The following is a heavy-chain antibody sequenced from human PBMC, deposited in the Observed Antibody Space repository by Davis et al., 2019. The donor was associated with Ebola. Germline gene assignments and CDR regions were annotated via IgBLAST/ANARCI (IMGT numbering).Heavy chain of an antibody. V-gene: IGHV1-8*01. J-gene: IGHJ6*02. CDR1: GYTFTSYD. CDR2: MNPNSGNT. D-gene: IGHD3-9*01. CDR3: ARNPYTEFWLLSGMDV. Sequence: ASVKVSCKASGYTFTSYDINWVRQATGQGLEWMGWMNPNSGNTGYAQKFQGRVTMTRNTSISTAYMELSSLRSEDTAVYYCARNPYTEFWLLSGMDVWGQGTTVTVSS.